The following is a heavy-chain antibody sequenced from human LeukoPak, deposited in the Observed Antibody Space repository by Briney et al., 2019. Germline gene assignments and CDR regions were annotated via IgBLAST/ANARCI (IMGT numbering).Heavy chain of an antibody. J-gene: IGHJ4*02. CDR2: INPSGGST. CDR3: ARGRSDYYDSSGYYFDY. CDR1: GYTFTSYY. D-gene: IGHD3-22*01. Sequence: ASVTVSCKASGYTFTSYYMHWVRQAPGQGLEWMGIINPSGGSTSYAQKFQGRVTMTRDTSTSTVYMELSSLRSEDTAVYYCARGRSDYYDSSGYYFDYWGQGTLVTVSS. V-gene: IGHV1-46*01.